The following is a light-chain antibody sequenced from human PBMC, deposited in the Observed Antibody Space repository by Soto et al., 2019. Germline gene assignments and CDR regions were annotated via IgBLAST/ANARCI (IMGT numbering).Light chain of an antibody. CDR2: GAS. CDR1: QTISSS. Sequence: EPLMTQSPATLSVSPGARAPLYCRASQTISSSLAWYQQKPGQAPRLLIFGASPRATGVPARFSGGGSGTLFTLTISSLQSEDFGIYYCQQYNTWPWTFGQGTKVDIK. J-gene: IGKJ1*01. V-gene: IGKV3-15*01. CDR3: QQYNTWPWT.